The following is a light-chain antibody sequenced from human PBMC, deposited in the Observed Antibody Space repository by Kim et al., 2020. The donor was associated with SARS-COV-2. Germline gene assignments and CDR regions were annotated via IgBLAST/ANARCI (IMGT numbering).Light chain of an antibody. CDR3: QHYDNFPYT. Sequence: DIQMTQSPSSLSASVGDRVTITCQASQDITNFLNWYQQRPGKAPKLLMYDASILESGVPSRFSGSGYGTHFILTINDLQPEDIATNYCQHYDNFPYTFGPGTKLEI. V-gene: IGKV1-33*01. J-gene: IGKJ2*01. CDR2: DAS. CDR1: QDITNF.